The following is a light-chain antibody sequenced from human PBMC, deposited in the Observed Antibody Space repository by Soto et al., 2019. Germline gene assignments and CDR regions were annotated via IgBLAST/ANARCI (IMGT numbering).Light chain of an antibody. V-gene: IGKV3-20*01. Sequence: EIVLTQSPGTLSLSPGERATLSCRASQSVSSSYLAWYQQKPGQAPRLLMYGASSRATGIPDRFSGSGSGKDFTLTISRLEPEDFAVYYCRQYGSSPPTFGQGTRLEIK. CDR1: QSVSSSY. CDR3: RQYGSSPPT. CDR2: GAS. J-gene: IGKJ5*01.